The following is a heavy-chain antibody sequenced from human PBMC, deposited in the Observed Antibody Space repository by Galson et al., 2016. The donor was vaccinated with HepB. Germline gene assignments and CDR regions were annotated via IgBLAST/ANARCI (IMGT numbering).Heavy chain of an antibody. Sequence: SLRLSCAASGFNFRNYAMSWVRQGPGRGLQWVSGISDSGDSTYHAGSVKGRFTISRDNSKSTLYLHMNSLRVEDTAVYYCAKYRNFVVPLDYRGQGTLVTVSS. CDR1: GFNFRNYA. CDR2: ISDSGDST. CDR3: AKYRNFVVPLDY. J-gene: IGHJ4*02. D-gene: IGHD2-21*01. V-gene: IGHV3-23*01.